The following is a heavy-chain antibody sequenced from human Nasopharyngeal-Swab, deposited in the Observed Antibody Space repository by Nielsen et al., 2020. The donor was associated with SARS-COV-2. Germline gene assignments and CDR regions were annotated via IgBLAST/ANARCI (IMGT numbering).Heavy chain of an antibody. CDR2: ISWDSGNI. J-gene: IGHJ3*01. V-gene: IGHV3-9*01. D-gene: IGHD2-15*01. CDR3: VKDNLLRAFDL. Sequence: LTCAASGFTFDDYAIHWVRQAPGRGLEWVSGISWDSGNIGYADSVKGRFTISRDNAKNSLYLQMNSLRAEDTALYYCVKDNLLRAFDLWGQGTMVTVSS. CDR1: GFTFDDYA.